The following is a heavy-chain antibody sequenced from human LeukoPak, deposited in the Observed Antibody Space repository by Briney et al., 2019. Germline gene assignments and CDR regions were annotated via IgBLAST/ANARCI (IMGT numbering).Heavy chain of an antibody. CDR3: ARHSGSSEVADGYYYGMDV. J-gene: IGHJ6*02. Sequence: GGSLRLSCAASGFTFSSYDMHWVRQATGKGLEWVSAIGTAGDTYYPGSVKGRFTISRENAKNSLYLQMNSLRAGDTAVYYCARHSGSSEVADGYYYGMDVWGQGTTVTVSS. D-gene: IGHD1-26*01. CDR2: IGTAGDT. CDR1: GFTFSSYD. V-gene: IGHV3-13*01.